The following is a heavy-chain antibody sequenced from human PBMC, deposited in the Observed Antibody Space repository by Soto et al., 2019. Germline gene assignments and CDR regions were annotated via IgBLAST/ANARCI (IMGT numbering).Heavy chain of an antibody. D-gene: IGHD1-26*01. Sequence: VAEGTISSSGCCRVSKRKPPGKGLEWIGSIYYSGSTYYNPSLKSRVTISVDTSKNQFSLKLSSVTAADTAVYYCARHSGSRWNWFDPWGQGTLVTVSS. J-gene: IGHJ5*02. CDR1: EGTISSSGCC. V-gene: IGHV4-39*01. CDR3: ARHSGSRWNWFDP. CDR2: IYYSGST.